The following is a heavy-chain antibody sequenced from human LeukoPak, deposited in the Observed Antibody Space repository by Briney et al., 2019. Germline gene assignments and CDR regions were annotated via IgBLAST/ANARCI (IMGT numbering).Heavy chain of an antibody. Sequence: LILSCVAYRYTFSSYAIQWLTQSPGKGLEWMPVVSSGGSDKYYTDSVKGRFTISRDNSKNTLYLQMNSLRVEDTAMYYCARDGLQTGTVDYWGQGTLVTVSS. D-gene: IGHD1-1*01. V-gene: IGHV3-30-3*01. J-gene: IGHJ4*02. CDR2: VSSGGSDK. CDR3: ARDGLQTGTVDY. CDR1: RYTFSSYA.